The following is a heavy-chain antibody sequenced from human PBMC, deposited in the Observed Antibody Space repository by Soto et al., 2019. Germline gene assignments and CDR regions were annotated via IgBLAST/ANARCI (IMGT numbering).Heavy chain of an antibody. V-gene: IGHV4-59*01. CDR1: GGSISSYY. J-gene: IGHJ4*02. D-gene: IGHD3-10*01. CDR2: IYYSGST. CDR3: ARSWGFALDY. Sequence: SETLSLTCAVSGGSISSYYWSWIRQPPGKGLEWIGYIYYSGSTNYNPSLKSRVTISVDTSKNQFSLKLSSVTAADTAVYYCARSWGFALDYWGQGTLVTVSS.